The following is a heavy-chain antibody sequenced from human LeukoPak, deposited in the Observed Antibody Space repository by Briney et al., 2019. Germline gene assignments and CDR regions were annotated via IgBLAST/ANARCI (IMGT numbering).Heavy chain of an antibody. CDR1: GGSLSSYY. Sequence: NASETLSLTCTVSGGSLSSYYWSWIRQPPGEGLEWIGHIYFSGSTSYNPSLKSRVTISVDKSKNQFSLKLSSVTAADTAVYYCARLRWELLSKYYYYGMDVWGQGTTVTVSS. J-gene: IGHJ6*02. CDR2: IYFSGST. CDR3: ARLRWELLSKYYYYGMDV. D-gene: IGHD1-26*01. V-gene: IGHV4-59*08.